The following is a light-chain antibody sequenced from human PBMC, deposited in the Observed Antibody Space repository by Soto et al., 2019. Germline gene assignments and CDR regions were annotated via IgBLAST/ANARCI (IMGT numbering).Light chain of an antibody. CDR2: EVS. Sequence: QSALTQPASVSGSPGQSITISCTGTSSDVGSYNLVSWYQQHPGKAPKLMIYEVSKRPSGVSNRFSGSKSGNTASLTISGLQAEDEADYYSCSYAGSSTFHYVFGTGTKLTVL. CDR1: SSDVGSYNL. J-gene: IGLJ1*01. V-gene: IGLV2-23*02. CDR3: CSYAGSSTFHYV.